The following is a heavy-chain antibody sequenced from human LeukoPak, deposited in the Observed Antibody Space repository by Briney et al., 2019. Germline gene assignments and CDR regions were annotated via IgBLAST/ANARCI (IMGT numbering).Heavy chain of an antibody. CDR1: GFVFSDYP. J-gene: IGHJ6*02. CDR3: ARGGGLDV. D-gene: IGHD3-16*01. Sequence: GGSLRLSCSASGFVFSDYPLHWIRQSPGKGPEWVAVISFDGSHQYYADSVKGRFTVSRDNAKNSLYLQMSNLRAEDTAVYFCARGGGLDVWGQGATVTVSS. CDR2: ISFDGSHQ. V-gene: IGHV3-30*07.